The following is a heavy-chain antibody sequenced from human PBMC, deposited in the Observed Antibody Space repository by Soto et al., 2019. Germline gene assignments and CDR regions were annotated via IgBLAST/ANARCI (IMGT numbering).Heavy chain of an antibody. CDR2: ISAYNGNT. V-gene: IGHV1-18*04. CDR1: GYTFTSYG. D-gene: IGHD3-3*01. Sequence: ASVKVSCKASGYTFTSYGISWVRQAPGQGLEWMGWISAYNGNTNYAQKLQGRVTMTTDTSTSTAYMELRSLRSDDTAVYYCARENYDFWSGYYTPNWFDPWGQGTLVTVSS. CDR3: ARENYDFWSGYYTPNWFDP. J-gene: IGHJ5*02.